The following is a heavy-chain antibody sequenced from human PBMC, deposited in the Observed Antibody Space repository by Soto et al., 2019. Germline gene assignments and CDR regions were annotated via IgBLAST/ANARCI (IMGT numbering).Heavy chain of an antibody. J-gene: IGHJ4*02. D-gene: IGHD6-19*01. CDR3: AREGVVAGDY. Sequence: GGSGKVSYKASGYPFTGYYMHWVRQAPGQGLEWIGWINPNSGGTNYAQKFQGRVTMTRDTSISTAYMELSRLRSDDTAVYYCAREGVVAGDYWGQGTMVTVSS. CDR2: INPNSGGT. V-gene: IGHV1-2*02. CDR1: GYPFTGYY.